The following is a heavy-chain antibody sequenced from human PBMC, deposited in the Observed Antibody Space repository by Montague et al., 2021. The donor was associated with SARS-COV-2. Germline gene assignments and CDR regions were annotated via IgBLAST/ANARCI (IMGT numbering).Heavy chain of an antibody. CDR1: GGSISSGGYY. Sequence: TLSITCTVSGGSISSGGYYWSWIRQHPGKGLEWIGYTYYSGSTYYNPSLKSRVTISVDTSKNQFSLKLSSVTAADTAVYYCARGGTIFGVVTFPFDYWGQGTLVTVSS. CDR3: ARGGTIFGVVTFPFDY. J-gene: IGHJ4*02. D-gene: IGHD3-3*01. V-gene: IGHV4-31*03. CDR2: TYYSGST.